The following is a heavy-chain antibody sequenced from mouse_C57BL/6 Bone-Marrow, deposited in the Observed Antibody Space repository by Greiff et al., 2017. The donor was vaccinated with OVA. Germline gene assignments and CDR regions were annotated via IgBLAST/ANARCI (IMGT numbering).Heavy chain of an antibody. J-gene: IGHJ1*03. Sequence: QVQLQQPGAELVKPGASVKMSCKASGYTFTSYWITWVKQRPGQGLEWIGDIYPGSGSTNYNEKFKSKATLTVDTSSSTAYMQISSLPSEDSAVYYCAREGYYYGSSYWYFDVWGTGTTVTVSS. V-gene: IGHV1-55*01. CDR2: IYPGSGST. D-gene: IGHD1-1*01. CDR3: AREGYYYGSSYWYFDV. CDR1: GYTFTSYW.